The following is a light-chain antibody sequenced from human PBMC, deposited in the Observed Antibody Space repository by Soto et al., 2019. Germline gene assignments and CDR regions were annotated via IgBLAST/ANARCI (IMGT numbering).Light chain of an antibody. CDR3: QKSYSSPRT. CDR2: AAS. J-gene: IGKJ1*01. Sequence: DIQTTQSPSSLYASIGDRVTITCRASQSISTYLSWYQKKAGKAPKLLISAASTLRDGVPPRFSGSGSGTDFTLTISSLQPEDFAVYYCQKSYSSPRTFGQGTKVEIK. V-gene: IGKV1-39*01. CDR1: QSISTY.